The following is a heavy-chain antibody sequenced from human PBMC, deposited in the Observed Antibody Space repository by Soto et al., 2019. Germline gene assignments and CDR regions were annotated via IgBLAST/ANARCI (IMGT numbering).Heavy chain of an antibody. CDR1: GGSISSYY. V-gene: IGHV4-59*12. J-gene: IGHJ4*02. CDR2: IYYSGST. Sequence: SETLSRTCTVSGGSISSYYWIWIGQPPGKGLEWIGYIYYSGSTNYNPSLKSRVTISVDTSKNQFSLRLSSATAADTAVYYCARTSSSWYYFDFWGQGTLVTVSS. CDR3: ARTSSSWYYFDF. D-gene: IGHD6-13*01.